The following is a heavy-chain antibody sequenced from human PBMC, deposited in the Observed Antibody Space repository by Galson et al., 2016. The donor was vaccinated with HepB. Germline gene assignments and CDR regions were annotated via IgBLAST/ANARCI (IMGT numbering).Heavy chain of an antibody. J-gene: IGHJ4*02. CDR2: IKFDGNEK. CDR3: AVGGHVDY. D-gene: IGHD1-26*01. V-gene: IGHV3-7*03. Sequence: SLRLSCATSGFTFSDYPMYWIRQAPGKGLEWVANIKFDGNEKDYVDSVKGRFTISRDNAKNSLYLQMNSLRVDDTAVYYCAVGGHVDYCGQGTLVTVSS. CDR1: GFTFSDYP.